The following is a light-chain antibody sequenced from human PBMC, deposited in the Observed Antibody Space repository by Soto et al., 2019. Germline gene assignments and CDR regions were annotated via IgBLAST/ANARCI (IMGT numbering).Light chain of an antibody. CDR2: WAS. CDR1: QSSLFTSNNKNY. CDR3: QQYYTTPLT. J-gene: IGKJ4*01. Sequence: DIVMVQTPDAVAVLQNKRAPFQCKSSQSSLFTSNNKNYLGWFQQKPRQPPKLLLSWASTRESGVPDRFSGSGSGTDFTLTISSLQAEDVAVYYCQQYYTTPLTFSGGTNVDNK. V-gene: IGKV4-1*01.